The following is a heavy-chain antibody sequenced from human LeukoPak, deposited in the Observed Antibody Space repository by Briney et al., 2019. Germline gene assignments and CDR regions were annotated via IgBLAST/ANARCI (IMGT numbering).Heavy chain of an antibody. J-gene: IGHJ4*02. CDR2: IYYSGST. CDR1: GGSISSSSYY. Sequence: PSETLSLTCTVSGGSISSSSYYWGWIRQPPGKGLEWIGSIYYSGSTYYNPSLKSRFTISVDTSKNQFSLKLSSVTAADTAVYYCARERGYYDILTGYYNEYYFDYWGQGTLVTVSS. D-gene: IGHD3-9*01. V-gene: IGHV4-39*07. CDR3: ARERGYYDILTGYYNEYYFDY.